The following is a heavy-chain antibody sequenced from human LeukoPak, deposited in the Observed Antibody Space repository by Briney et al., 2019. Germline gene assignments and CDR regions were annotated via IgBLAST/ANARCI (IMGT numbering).Heavy chain of an antibody. Sequence: ASVKVSCKVSGYTLTELSMHWVRQAPGKGLEWMGGFDPEDGETIYAQKFQGRVTMTEDTSTDTAYMELSSLRSEDTAVYYCASRYSGSRAYYYGMDVWGQGTTVTVSS. D-gene: IGHD1-26*01. CDR3: ASRYSGSRAYYYGMDV. V-gene: IGHV1-24*01. CDR1: GYTLTELS. J-gene: IGHJ6*02. CDR2: FDPEDGET.